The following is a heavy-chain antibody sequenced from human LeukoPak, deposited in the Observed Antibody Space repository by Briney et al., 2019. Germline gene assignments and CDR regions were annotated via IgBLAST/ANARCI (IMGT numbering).Heavy chain of an antibody. D-gene: IGHD1-26*01. CDR3: ARRWESSNTWYHDY. Sequence: GGSLRLSCAASGFTFSSYWMNWARQAPGKGLEWVASINHNGNVNYYVDSVKGRFTISRDNAKNSLYLHMNSLRAEDTAVYYCARRWESSNTWYHDYWGQGTLVTVSS. J-gene: IGHJ4*02. CDR2: INHNGNVN. V-gene: IGHV3-7*01. CDR1: GFTFSSYW.